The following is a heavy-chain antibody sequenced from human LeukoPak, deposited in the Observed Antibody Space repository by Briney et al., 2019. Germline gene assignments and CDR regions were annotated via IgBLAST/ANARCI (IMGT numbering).Heavy chain of an antibody. CDR3: ARDNRADYYYDSSGYFGFDY. CDR2: INHSGST. CDR1: GGSFSGYY. Sequence: SETPSLTCAVYGGSFSGYYWSWIRQPPGKGLEWIGEINHSGSTNYNPSLKSRVTISVDTSKNQFSLKLSSVTAADTAVYYCARDNRADYYYDSSGYFGFDYWGQGTLVTVSS. J-gene: IGHJ4*02. V-gene: IGHV4-34*01. D-gene: IGHD3-22*01.